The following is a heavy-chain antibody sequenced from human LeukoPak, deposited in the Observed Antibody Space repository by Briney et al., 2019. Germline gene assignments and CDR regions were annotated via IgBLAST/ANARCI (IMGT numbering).Heavy chain of an antibody. CDR2: ISYDGSNK. V-gene: IGHV3-30-3*01. CDR3: AKDRTMIVVVIIDY. D-gene: IGHD3-22*01. Sequence: GGSLRLSCAASGFTFSTYAMHWVRQAPGRGLEWVAVISYDGSNKYYADSVRGRFTISRDNSKNTLYLQMNSLRAEDTAVYYCAKDRTMIVVVIIDYWGQGTLVTVSS. J-gene: IGHJ4*02. CDR1: GFTFSTYA.